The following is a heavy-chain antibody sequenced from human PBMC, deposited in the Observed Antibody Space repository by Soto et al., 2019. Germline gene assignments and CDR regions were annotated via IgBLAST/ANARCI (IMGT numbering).Heavy chain of an antibody. CDR3: ARARDGYNYGDRFDP. CDR2: IIPILDTA. V-gene: IGHV1-69*06. Sequence: QVQLEQSGAEVKKPGSSVKVSCKASGDTFRSYPITWVRQAPGQGLEWMGGIIPILDTANYAQKFQGRVTITADKSTSIAYMELSSLRSEDTDVYYCARARDGYNYGDRFDPWGQGTLVTVSS. D-gene: IGHD5-12*01. J-gene: IGHJ5*02. CDR1: GDTFRSYP.